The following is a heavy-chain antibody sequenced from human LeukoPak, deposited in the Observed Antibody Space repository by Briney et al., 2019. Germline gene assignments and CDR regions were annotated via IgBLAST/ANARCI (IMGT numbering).Heavy chain of an antibody. D-gene: IGHD6-13*01. V-gene: IGHV4-59*01. CDR2: IYYSGST. J-gene: IGHJ4*02. Sequence: SETLSLTCTVSGGSISSYYWSWIRQPPGKGLEWIGYIYYSGSTNYNPSLKSRVTISVDTSKNQFSLKLSSVTAADTAVYYCASSYSSSSLFDYWGQGTLVTVSS. CDR3: ASSYSSSSLFDY. CDR1: GGSISSYY.